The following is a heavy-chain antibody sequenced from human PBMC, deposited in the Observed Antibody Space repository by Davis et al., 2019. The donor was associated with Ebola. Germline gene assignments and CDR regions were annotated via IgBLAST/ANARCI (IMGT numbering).Heavy chain of an antibody. J-gene: IGHJ6*03. D-gene: IGHD3-10*01. V-gene: IGHV4-31*03. CDR2: IYYSGST. Sequence: PSETLSLTCTVSGGSVSSGSYYWSWIRQPPGKGLEWIGYIYYSGSTYYNPSLKSRVTISVDTSKNQFSLKLSSVTAADTAVYYCARQGPRGYYYMDVWGKGTTVTVSS. CDR3: ARQGPRGYYYMDV. CDR1: GGSVSSGSYY.